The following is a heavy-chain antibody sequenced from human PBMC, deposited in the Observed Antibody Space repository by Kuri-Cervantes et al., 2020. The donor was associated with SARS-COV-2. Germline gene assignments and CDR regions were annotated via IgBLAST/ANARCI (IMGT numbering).Heavy chain of an antibody. J-gene: IGHJ6*02. CDR1: GGSISSYY. Sequence: SETLSLTCTVSGGSISSYYWSWIRQPPGKGLEWIGEINHSGSTNYNPSLKSRVTISVDTSKNQFSLKLSSVTAADTAVYYCARKKVLKLGMDVWGQGTTVTVSS. D-gene: IGHD3-10*01. V-gene: IGHV4-34*01. CDR3: ARKKVLKLGMDV. CDR2: INHSGST.